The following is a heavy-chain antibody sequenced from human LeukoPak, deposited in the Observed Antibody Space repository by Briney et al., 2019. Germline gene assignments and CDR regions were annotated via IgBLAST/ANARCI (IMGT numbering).Heavy chain of an antibody. CDR3: ARGYGGIYYYYMDV. J-gene: IGHJ6*03. Sequence: SETLSLTCAVYGGSFSGYYWSWIRQPPGKGLEWIGEINHSGSTNYNPSLKSRVTISVDTSKNQFSLKLSSVTAADTAVYFCARGYGGIYYYYMDVWGKGTTVTVSS. D-gene: IGHD3-16*01. V-gene: IGHV4-34*01. CDR1: GGSFSGYY. CDR2: INHSGST.